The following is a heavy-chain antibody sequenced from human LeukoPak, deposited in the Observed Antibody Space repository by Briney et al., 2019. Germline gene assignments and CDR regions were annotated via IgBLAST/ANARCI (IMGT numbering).Heavy chain of an antibody. D-gene: IGHD3-22*01. CDR2: IYYSGST. V-gene: IGHV4-59*01. CDR1: GGSISSYY. Sequence: PSETLSLTCTVSGGSISSYYWSWIRQPPGKGLEWIGYIYYSGSTNYNPSLKSRVTISVDTSKNQFSLKLSSVTAADTAVYYCARDMLDSSGYRVDYWGQGTLVTVSS. J-gene: IGHJ4*02. CDR3: ARDMLDSSGYRVDY.